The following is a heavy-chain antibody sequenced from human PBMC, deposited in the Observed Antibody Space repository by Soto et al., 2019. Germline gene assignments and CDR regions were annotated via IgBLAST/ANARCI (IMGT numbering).Heavy chain of an antibody. CDR2: TYYRSKWYN. V-gene: IGHV6-1*01. J-gene: IGHJ4*02. Sequence: PSQTLSLTCAISGDSVSSNSAAWNWIRQSPSRGLEWLGRTYYRSKWYNDYAVSVKSRITINPDTSKNQFSLQLNSVTPEDTAVDYCARVRLYSSGWSLGSFDYWGQGTLVTVSS. CDR3: ARVRLYSSGWSLGSFDY. CDR1: GDSVSSNSAA. D-gene: IGHD6-19*01.